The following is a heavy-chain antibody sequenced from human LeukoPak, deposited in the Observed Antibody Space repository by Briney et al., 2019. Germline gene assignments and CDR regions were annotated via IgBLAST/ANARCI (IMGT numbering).Heavy chain of an antibody. Sequence: SETLSLTCAVSGYSLSNGYFWGWIRQSPGKGLEWLGTISHSGTTYYSPSLDGRVTLSGDTSKNQFSLRLNSVTAADTAVYYCVRHRIVVVVAATMNAFDIWGQGTMVTVSS. D-gene: IGHD2-15*01. CDR2: ISHSGTT. V-gene: IGHV4-38-2*01. CDR1: GYSLSNGYF. J-gene: IGHJ3*02. CDR3: VRHRIVVVVAATMNAFDI.